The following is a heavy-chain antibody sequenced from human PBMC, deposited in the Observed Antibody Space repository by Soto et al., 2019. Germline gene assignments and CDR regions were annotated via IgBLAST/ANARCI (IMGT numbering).Heavy chain of an antibody. V-gene: IGHV4-59*01. CDR1: GGSISSYY. CDR2: IYYSGST. J-gene: IGHJ4*02. CDR3: VRSITMVRGVIGY. Sequence: SETLSLTCTVSGGSISSYYWSWIRQPPGKGLEWIGYIYYSGSTNYNPSLKSRVTISVDTSKNQFSLKLSSVTAADTAVYYCVRSITMVRGVIGYWGQGTLVTVSS. D-gene: IGHD3-10*01.